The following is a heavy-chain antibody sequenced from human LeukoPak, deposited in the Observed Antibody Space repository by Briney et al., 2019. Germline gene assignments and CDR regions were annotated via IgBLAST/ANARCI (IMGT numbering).Heavy chain of an antibody. CDR3: ARQSISGSSLSYFDY. CDR2: IYDSGST. CDR1: GGSISSYY. D-gene: IGHD3-22*01. J-gene: IGHJ4*02. V-gene: IGHV4-59*01. Sequence: SETLSLTCTVSGGSISSYYWSWIRQPPGKGLEWIGNIYDSGSTNYNPSLKSRVTVSVDTSKSQCSLKLSSVTAADTAVYYCARQSISGSSLSYFDYWGQGTLVNVSS.